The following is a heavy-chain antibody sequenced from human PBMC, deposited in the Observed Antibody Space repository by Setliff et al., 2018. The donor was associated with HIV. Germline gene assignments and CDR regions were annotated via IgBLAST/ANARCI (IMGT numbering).Heavy chain of an antibody. J-gene: IGHJ6*02. Sequence: SETLSLTCAVYGESFSGYYWSWIRQPPGKGLEWIGEINHRGITNCSPSLKSRVTISVDTSKNQFSLKLRSVTAADTAVYYCARVVWMAAAGTIDYYYYGMDIWGQGTTVTVSS. D-gene: IGHD6-13*01. CDR3: ARVVWMAAAGTIDYYYYGMDI. V-gene: IGHV4-34*01. CDR1: GESFSGYY. CDR2: INHRGIT.